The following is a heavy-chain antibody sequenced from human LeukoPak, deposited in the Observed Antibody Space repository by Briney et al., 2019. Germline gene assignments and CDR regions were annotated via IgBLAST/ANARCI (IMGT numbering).Heavy chain of an antibody. CDR1: GFTFSNYG. CDR2: ISGGGGST. J-gene: IGHJ2*01. Sequence: GGSLRLSCAGSGFTFSNYGMSWVRQAPGKGLEWVSGISGGGGSTYYADSVKGRFTISRYNSKNTVYLQMNSLRAGDTAVYYCATDQVFLYFDLWGRGTLVTVSS. CDR3: ATDQVFLYFDL. V-gene: IGHV3-23*01.